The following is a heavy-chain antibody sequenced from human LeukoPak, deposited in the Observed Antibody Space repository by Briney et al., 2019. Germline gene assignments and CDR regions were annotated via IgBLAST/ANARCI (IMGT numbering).Heavy chain of an antibody. CDR1: GFTFTYHW. CDR2: IDEHGSSQ. Sequence: PGGSLRLSCASSGFTFTYHWMSWVRQAPGKGLEWVANIDEHGSSQFYAAAVQGRFTISRDNARNSVSLQMTSLRGEDTALYFCSKHAGRSFGSWGQGTLVTVSS. J-gene: IGHJ4*02. V-gene: IGHV3-7*01. D-gene: IGHD1-14*01. CDR3: SKHAGRSFGS.